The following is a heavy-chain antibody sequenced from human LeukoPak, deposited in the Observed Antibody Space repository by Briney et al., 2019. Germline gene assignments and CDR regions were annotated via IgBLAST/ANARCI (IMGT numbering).Heavy chain of an antibody. J-gene: IGHJ6*03. D-gene: IGHD6-6*01. V-gene: IGHV1-69*05. CDR3: ARDEYSSSGYYYYMDV. CDR1: GGTFSSYA. CDR2: IIPIFGTA. Sequence: SVKVSCKASGGTFSSYAISWVRQAPGQGLDWMGGIIPIFGTANYAQKFQGRVTITTDESTSTAYMELSSLSSEDTAVYYCARDEYSSSGYYYYMDVWGKGTTVTVSS.